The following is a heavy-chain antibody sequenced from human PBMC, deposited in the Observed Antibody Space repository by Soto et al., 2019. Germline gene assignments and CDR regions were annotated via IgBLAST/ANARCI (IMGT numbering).Heavy chain of an antibody. Sequence: GGSLRLSCAASGFTFSRLWMNWVRQAPGKGLEWVANIKQDGSEKNYVDSVKGRFSISRDNAKNSLYLQMNSLRAEDTAVYYCAGRFGWGQGTLVTVSS. D-gene: IGHD3-16*01. CDR3: AGRFG. J-gene: IGHJ4*02. CDR1: GFTFSRLW. CDR2: IKQDGSEK. V-gene: IGHV3-7*05.